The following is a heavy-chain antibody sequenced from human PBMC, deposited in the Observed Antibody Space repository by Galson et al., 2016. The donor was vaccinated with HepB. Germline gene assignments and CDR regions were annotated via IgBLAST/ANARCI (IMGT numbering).Heavy chain of an antibody. V-gene: IGHV3-7*03. D-gene: IGHD5-12*01. CDR2: INQDGSEK. Sequence: SLRLSCAASGFTFSTYWMTWVRQVSGKGPEWVANINQDGSEKYYVDSVKGRFTISRDNAKKAVYLQMNSLRVEDTALYYCARSDSGYDSFDCWGQGTLVTVSS. CDR1: GFTFSTYW. CDR3: ARSDSGYDSFDC. J-gene: IGHJ4*02.